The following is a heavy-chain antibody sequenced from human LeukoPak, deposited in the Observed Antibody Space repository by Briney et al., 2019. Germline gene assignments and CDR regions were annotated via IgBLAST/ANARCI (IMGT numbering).Heavy chain of an antibody. CDR1: GFTFSDNY. Sequence: GGSLRLSCAASGFTFSDNYMSWIRQAPGKGLVWVSRINSDGSSTSYADSVKGRFTISRDNAKNSLYLQMNSLRAEDTAVYYCTRVHGGYPFDSWGQGTLSPSPQ. J-gene: IGHJ4*02. CDR2: INSDGSST. CDR3: TRVHGGYPFDS. D-gene: IGHD2-15*01. V-gene: IGHV3-74*01.